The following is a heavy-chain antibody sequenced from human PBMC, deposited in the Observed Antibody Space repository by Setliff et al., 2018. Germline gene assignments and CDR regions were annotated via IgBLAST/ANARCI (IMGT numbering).Heavy chain of an antibody. V-gene: IGHV4-61*05. CDR2: IYYSGST. CDR1: GGSISSSSYY. J-gene: IGHJ5*02. D-gene: IGHD2-15*01. CDR3: ARLYIVVVVAATPAWFDP. Sequence: SETLSLTCTVSGGSISSSSYYWSWIRQHPGKGLEWIGYIYYSGSTNYNPSLKSRVTISVDTSKNQFSLKLSSVTAADTAVYYCARLYIVVVVAATPAWFDPWGQGTLVTVSS.